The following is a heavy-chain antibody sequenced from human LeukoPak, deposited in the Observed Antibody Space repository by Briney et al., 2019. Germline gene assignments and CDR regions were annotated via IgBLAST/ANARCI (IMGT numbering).Heavy chain of an antibody. Sequence: GASVKVSCKAPGYTFTGYYMHWVRQAPGQGLEWMGWINPNSGGTNYAQKFQGRVTMTRDTSISTAYMELSRLRFDDTAVYYCARGSITMVRGFVDYWGQGTLVTVSS. CDR2: INPNSGGT. CDR1: GYTFTGYY. D-gene: IGHD3-10*01. V-gene: IGHV1-2*02. J-gene: IGHJ4*02. CDR3: ARGSITMVRGFVDY.